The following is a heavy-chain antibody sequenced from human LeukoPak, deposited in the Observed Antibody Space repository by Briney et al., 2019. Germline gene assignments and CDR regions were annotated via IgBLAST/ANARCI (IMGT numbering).Heavy chain of an antibody. J-gene: IGHJ4*02. CDR1: GFTFSGSA. V-gene: IGHV3-73*01. CDR2: IRSKANSYAT. Sequence: GGSLKLSCAASGFTFSGSAMHWVRQASGKGLEWVGRIRSKANSYATAYAASVKGRFTISRDDSKNTAYLQMNSLKTEDTAVYYCTRHLPTDYWGQGTLVTVSS. CDR3: TRHLPTDY.